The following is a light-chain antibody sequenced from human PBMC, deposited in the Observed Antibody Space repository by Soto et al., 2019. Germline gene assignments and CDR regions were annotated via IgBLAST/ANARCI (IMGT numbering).Light chain of an antibody. J-gene: IGKJ5*01. Sequence: EIVLTQSPATLSLSPGERVTLSCRASQSINYLAWYQHKPGQPPRLLIDDVSNRVTGIPARFSGSGAGTDFTLTIISREPEDFAVYYCKYRRTFGQGTRLEIK. CDR2: DVS. V-gene: IGKV3-11*01. CDR3: KYRRT. CDR1: QSINY.